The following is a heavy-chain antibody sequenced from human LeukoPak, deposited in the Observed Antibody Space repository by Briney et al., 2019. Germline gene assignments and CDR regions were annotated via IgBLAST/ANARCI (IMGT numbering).Heavy chain of an antibody. CDR2: ISSSGSTI. CDR1: GFTFSDYY. CDR3: ARDQATTVTNFDY. J-gene: IGHJ4*02. Sequence: GGSLRLSCAASGFTFSDYYMSWIRQAPGKGLEWVSYISSSGSTIYYADSVKGRFTISRDNANNSLYLQMNSLRAEDTAVYYCARDQATTVTNFDYWGQGTLVTVSS. V-gene: IGHV3-11*04. D-gene: IGHD4-17*01.